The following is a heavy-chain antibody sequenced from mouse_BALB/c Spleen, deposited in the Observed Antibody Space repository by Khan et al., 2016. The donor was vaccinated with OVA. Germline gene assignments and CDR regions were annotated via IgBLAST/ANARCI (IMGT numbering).Heavy chain of an antibody. J-gene: IGHJ3*01. V-gene: IGHV1-77*01. CDR3: SRQGAYGSRYGWFAY. CDR1: GFTFSDSY. Sequence: QVQLQQSGTELARPGASVKLSCKASGFTFSDSYINWVIQRTGQGLEWIGEIYPGSGYTYYNEKFKAKATLTADKSSSTADMQVSKLTAEDSAVYFCSRQGAYGSRYGWFAYWGQGTLVTVSA. CDR2: IYPGSGYT. D-gene: IGHD1-1*01.